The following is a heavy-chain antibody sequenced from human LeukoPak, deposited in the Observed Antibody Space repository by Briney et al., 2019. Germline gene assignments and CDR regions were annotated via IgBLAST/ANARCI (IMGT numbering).Heavy chain of an antibody. CDR1: GFIFSNYW. CDR2: IKQDGTEK. V-gene: IGHV3-7*05. Sequence: GGSLRLSCAGSGFIFSNYWMSWVRQAPGKGLEWVASIKQDGTEKNYVDSVRGRFTISRDNAKSSLYLQMNSLRAEDTAVYYCARDSSWAVDYWGQGTLVTVSS. D-gene: IGHD6-13*01. CDR3: ARDSSWAVDY. J-gene: IGHJ4*02.